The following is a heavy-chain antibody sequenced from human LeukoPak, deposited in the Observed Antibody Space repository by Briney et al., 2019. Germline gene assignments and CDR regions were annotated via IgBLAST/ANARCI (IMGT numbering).Heavy chain of an antibody. CDR1: GGSFSGYY. CDR3: ARRNYGDYELEDY. CDR2: INHSGST. Sequence: PSETLSLTCAVYGGSFSGYYWSWIRQPPGKGLEWIGEINHSGSTNYNPSLKSRVTISVDTSKNQFSLKLSSVTAADTAVYYCARRNYGDYELEDYWGQGTLVTVSS. D-gene: IGHD4-17*01. V-gene: IGHV4-34*01. J-gene: IGHJ4*02.